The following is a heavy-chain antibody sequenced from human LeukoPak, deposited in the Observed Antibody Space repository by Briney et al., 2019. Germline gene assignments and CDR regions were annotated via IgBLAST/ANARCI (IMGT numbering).Heavy chain of an antibody. V-gene: IGHV4-39*07. CDR3: ARPYCSSTSCYIRDDAFDI. CDR2: IYYSGST. D-gene: IGHD2-2*02. Sequence: PSETLSLTCTVSGGSISSSSYYWGWIRQPPGKGLEWIGSIYYSGSTYYNPPLKSRVTISVDTSKNQFSLKLSSVSAADTAVYYCARPYCSSTSCYIRDDAFDIWGQGTMVTVSS. J-gene: IGHJ3*02. CDR1: GGSISSSSYY.